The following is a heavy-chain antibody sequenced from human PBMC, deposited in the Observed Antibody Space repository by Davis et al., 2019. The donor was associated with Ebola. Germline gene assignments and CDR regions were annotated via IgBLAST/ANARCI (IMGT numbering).Heavy chain of an antibody. CDR3: ARGGIVVVPAARRWFDP. J-gene: IGHJ5*02. D-gene: IGHD2-2*01. CDR2: INAGNGNT. V-gene: IGHV1-3*01. CDR1: GYTFTSYA. Sequence: ASVKVSCKASGYTFTSYAMHWVRQAPGQRLEWMGWINAGNGNTKYSQKFQGRVTITRDTSASTAYMELSSLRSEDTAVYYCARGGIVVVPAARRWFDPWGQGTLVTVSS.